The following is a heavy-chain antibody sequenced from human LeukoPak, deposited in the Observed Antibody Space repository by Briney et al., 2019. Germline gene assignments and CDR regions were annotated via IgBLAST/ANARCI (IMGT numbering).Heavy chain of an antibody. Sequence: GASVKVSCKTSGYTFTTFGITWVRRAPGQGLEWMGWISTYFGYTKFAPKFQGRVTLTTDTSTSTAHMELRSLTYDDTAVYYCARDLNLNGFGEFLFDYWGQGSLVTVSS. CDR1: GYTFTTFG. CDR3: ARDLNLNGFGEFLFDY. J-gene: IGHJ4*02. D-gene: IGHD3-10*01. V-gene: IGHV1-18*01. CDR2: ISTYFGYT.